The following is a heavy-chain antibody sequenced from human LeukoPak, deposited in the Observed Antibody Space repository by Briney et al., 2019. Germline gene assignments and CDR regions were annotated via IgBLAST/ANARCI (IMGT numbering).Heavy chain of an antibody. CDR2: MNQLGDEK. Sequence: GGSLRLSCAASKFTFSSYFMSWVRQAPGKGLEWVAYMNQLGDEKSYVDSVKGRFTISRDNAKSSLYLQMNSLRAEDTAVYYCARGTYYYEFWGQGTLVTVSS. J-gene: IGHJ4*02. CDR1: KFTFSSYF. D-gene: IGHD3-16*01. CDR3: ARGTYYYEF. V-gene: IGHV3-7*04.